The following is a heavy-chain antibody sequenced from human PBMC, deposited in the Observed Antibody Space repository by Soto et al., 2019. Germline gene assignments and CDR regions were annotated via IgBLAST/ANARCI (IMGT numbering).Heavy chain of an antibody. CDR1: GFTFSNYG. J-gene: IGHJ4*02. CDR3: AKEWGSRSFYLVSYFDY. Sequence: GGSLRLSCAASGFTFSNYGMHWVRQAPGKGLEWVAVISHAGSNKYYADSVKGRFTISRDNSKNTLYLQMSSLRAEDTAVYYCAKEWGSRSFYLVSYFDYWGQGTLVTVSS. V-gene: IGHV3-30*18. CDR2: ISHAGSNK. D-gene: IGHD3-16*01.